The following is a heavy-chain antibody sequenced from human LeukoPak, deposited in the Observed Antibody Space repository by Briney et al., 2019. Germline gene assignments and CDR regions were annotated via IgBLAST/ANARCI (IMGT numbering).Heavy chain of an antibody. Sequence: PSETLSLTCTVSGGSISSGSYYWSWIRQPAGKGLEWIGRMYTSGSTNYNPSLKSRVTISIDTSKNRFSLRLSSVTAADTAVYYCARLSNSMVRGVIKDAFDIWGQGTMVTVSS. CDR3: ARLSNSMVRGVIKDAFDI. D-gene: IGHD3-10*01. CDR1: GGSISSGSYY. CDR2: MYTSGST. V-gene: IGHV4-61*02. J-gene: IGHJ3*02.